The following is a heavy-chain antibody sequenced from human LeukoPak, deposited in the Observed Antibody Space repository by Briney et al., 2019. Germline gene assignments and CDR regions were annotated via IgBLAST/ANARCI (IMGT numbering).Heavy chain of an antibody. Sequence: GASVKVSCKASGGTFSSYAISWVRQAPGQGLEWMGRIVPVFGTANYAQKFQGRVTITTDESTSTAYMELSSLRSEDTAVYYCARDTMDYYDSSGYLIYWGQGTLVTVS. CDR2: IVPVFGTA. CDR1: GGTFSSYA. D-gene: IGHD3-22*01. V-gene: IGHV1-69*05. J-gene: IGHJ4*02. CDR3: ARDTMDYYDSSGYLIY.